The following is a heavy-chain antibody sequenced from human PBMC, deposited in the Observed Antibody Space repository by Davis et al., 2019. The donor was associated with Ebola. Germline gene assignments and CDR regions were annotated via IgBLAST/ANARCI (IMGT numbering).Heavy chain of an antibody. V-gene: IGHV4-59*08. CDR1: GGSISSYY. CDR3: ARLYCSSTSCPFDY. D-gene: IGHD2-2*01. Sequence: PSETLSLTCTVSGGSISSYYWSWIRQPPGKGLEWIGYIYYSGSTYYNPSLKSRVTISVDTSKNQFSLKLSSVTAADTAVYYCARLYCSSTSCPFDYWGQGTLVTVSS. J-gene: IGHJ4*02. CDR2: IYYSGST.